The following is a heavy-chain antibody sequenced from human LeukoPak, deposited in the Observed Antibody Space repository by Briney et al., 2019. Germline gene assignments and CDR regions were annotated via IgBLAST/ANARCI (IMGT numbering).Heavy chain of an antibody. J-gene: IGHJ4*02. CDR2: IFDSRST. CDR1: GGSISNYY. CDR3: TREGAGGTDY. V-gene: IGHV4-59*01. Sequence: SETLSLTCTVSGGSISNYYWNWIRQPPGKGLEWIGYIFDSRSTSYNPSLKSRVTISVDTSKNQFSLKLSSVTAADTAIYYCTREGAGGTDYWGQGTLVTVSS. D-gene: IGHD2-15*01.